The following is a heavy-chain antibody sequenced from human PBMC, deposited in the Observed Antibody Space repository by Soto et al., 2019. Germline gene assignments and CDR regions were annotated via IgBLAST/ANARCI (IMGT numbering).Heavy chain of an antibody. J-gene: IGHJ4*02. D-gene: IGHD3-16*01. CDR2: ISYDGSNK. Sequence: GGSLRLSCAASGFTFSNYAMHWVRQAPGKGLEWVAVISYDGSNKYYADSVKGRFTISRDNSKNTVYLQMNSLRAEDTAVYYCARERTRSSCPEYDYWGQGTQVTVSS. V-gene: IGHV3-30-3*01. CDR1: GFTFSNYA. CDR3: ARERTRSSCPEYDY.